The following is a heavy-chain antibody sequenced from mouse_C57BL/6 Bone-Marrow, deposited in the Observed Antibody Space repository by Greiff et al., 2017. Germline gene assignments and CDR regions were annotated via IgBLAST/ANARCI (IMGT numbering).Heavy chain of an antibody. CDR2: INPNNGGT. Sequence: EVKLMESGPELVKPGASVKMSCKASGYTFTDYNMHWVKQSHGKSLEWIGYINPNNGGTSYNQKFKGKATLTVNKSSSTAYMELRSLTSEDSAVYYCANDLLWLRRYYYAMDYWGRGTSVTVSS. D-gene: IGHD2-2*01. CDR3: ANDLLWLRRYYYAMDY. J-gene: IGHJ4*01. CDR1: GYTFTDYN. V-gene: IGHV1-22*01.